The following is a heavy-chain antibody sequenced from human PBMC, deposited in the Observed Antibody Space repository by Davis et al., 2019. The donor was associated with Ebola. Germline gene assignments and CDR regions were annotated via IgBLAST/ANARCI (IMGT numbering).Heavy chain of an antibody. D-gene: IGHD4-11*01. Sequence: SVKVSCKASGGTFSSYAISWVRQAPGLGLEWMGRIIPILGIANYAQKFQGRVTITADKSTSTAYMELSSLRSEDTAVYYCARDENSNYGFYYYGMDVWGQGTTVTVSS. CDR3: ARDENSNYGFYYYGMDV. V-gene: IGHV1-69*04. CDR2: IIPILGIA. J-gene: IGHJ6*02. CDR1: GGTFSSYA.